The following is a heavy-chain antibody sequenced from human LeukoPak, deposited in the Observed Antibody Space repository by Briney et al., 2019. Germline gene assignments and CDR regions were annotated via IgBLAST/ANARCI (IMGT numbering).Heavy chain of an antibody. D-gene: IGHD4-11*01. CDR2: FDPEDGET. CDR3: ATTDYSNYEAFDP. CDR1: GYTLTELS. V-gene: IGHV1-24*01. J-gene: IGHJ5*02. Sequence: ASVKVSCKVSGYTLTELSMHWVLQAPGKGLEWMGGFDPEDGETIYAQKFQGRVTMTEDTSTDTAYMELSSLRSEDTAVYYCATTDYSNYEAFDPWGQGTLVTVSS.